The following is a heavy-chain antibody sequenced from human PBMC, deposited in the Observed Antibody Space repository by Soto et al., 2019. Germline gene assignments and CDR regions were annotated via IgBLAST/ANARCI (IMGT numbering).Heavy chain of an antibody. J-gene: IGHJ4*02. V-gene: IGHV4-34*01. CDR1: GGSFSAYY. CDR3: ARHLDGFFDYGGNPLDY. Sequence: SETLSLTCAVYGGSFSAYYWGWIRQPPGKGLEWIGEINHSGATNYNPSLKSRVTISVDTPKNQFSLKLSSVTAADTALYYCARHLDGFFDYGGNPLDYWGQGTLVTVSS. CDR2: INHSGAT. D-gene: IGHD4-17*01.